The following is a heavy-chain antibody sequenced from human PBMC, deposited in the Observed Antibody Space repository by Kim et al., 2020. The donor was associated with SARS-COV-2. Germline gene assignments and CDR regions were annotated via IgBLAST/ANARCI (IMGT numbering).Heavy chain of an antibody. CDR2: ISSSGSTI. V-gene: IGHV3-48*03. Sequence: GGSLRLSCAASGFTFSSYEMNWVRQAPGKGLEWVSYISSSGSTIYYADSVKGRFTISRDNAKNSLYLQMNSLRAEDTAVYCCARDLPYGGNPFDYCGQGTLVTVSS. D-gene: IGHD4-17*01. J-gene: IGHJ4*02. CDR3: ARDLPYGGNPFDY. CDR1: GFTFSSYE.